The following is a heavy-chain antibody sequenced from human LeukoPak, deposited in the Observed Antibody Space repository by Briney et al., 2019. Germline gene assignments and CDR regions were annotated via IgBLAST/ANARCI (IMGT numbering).Heavy chain of an antibody. V-gene: IGHV3-21*01. J-gene: IGHJ3*02. CDR3: ARDHTGDGYNDAFDI. D-gene: IGHD5-24*01. Sequence: GGSLRLSCAASGFTFSSYSMNWVRQAPGKGLEWVSSISSSSSYIYYADSVKGRFTISRDNAKNSLYLQINSLRAEDTAVYYCARDHTGDGYNDAFDIWGQGTMVTVSS. CDR1: GFTFSSYS. CDR2: ISSSSSYI.